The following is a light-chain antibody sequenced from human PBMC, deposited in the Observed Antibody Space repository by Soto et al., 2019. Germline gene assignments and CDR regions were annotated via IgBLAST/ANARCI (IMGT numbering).Light chain of an antibody. V-gene: IGLV2-14*01. Sequence: QSVLTQPASLSGSPGQSVTISCTGPSSDVGDYNYVSWYQQHPGKAPKVMIYDVSNRPSGVSNRFSGSKSGNTASLTISGLQAEDEADYYCSSYTSSSTLVFGTGT. CDR3: SSYTSSSTLV. CDR2: DVS. CDR1: SSDVGDYNY. J-gene: IGLJ1*01.